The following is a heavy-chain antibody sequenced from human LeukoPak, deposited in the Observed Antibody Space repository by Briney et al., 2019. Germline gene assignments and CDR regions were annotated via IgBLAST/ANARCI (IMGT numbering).Heavy chain of an antibody. D-gene: IGHD6-19*01. CDR2: IYHSGST. CDR1: GGSISSSSYY. J-gene: IGHJ4*02. Sequence: SETLSLTCTVSGGSISSSSYYWGWIRQPPGKGLEWIGSIYHSGSTYYNPSLKSRVTISVDTSKNQFSLKLSSVTAADTAVYYCARDPGRIAVAGINYFGYWGQGTLVTVSS. V-gene: IGHV4-39*07. CDR3: ARDPGRIAVAGINYFGY.